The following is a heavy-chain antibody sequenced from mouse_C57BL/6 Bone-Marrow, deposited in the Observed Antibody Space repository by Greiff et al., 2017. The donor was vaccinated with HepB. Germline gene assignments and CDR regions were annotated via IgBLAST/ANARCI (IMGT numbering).Heavy chain of an antibody. D-gene: IGHD1-1*01. CDR3: ATYYGSRWWFAY. J-gene: IGHJ3*01. CDR2: IHPNSGST. CDR1: GYTFTSYW. V-gene: IGHV1-64*01. Sequence: QVQLQQPGAELVKPGASVKLSCKASGYTFTSYWMHWVKQRPGQGLEWIGMIHPNSGSTNYNEKFKSKATLTVDKSSSTAYMQLSSLTSEDSAVYYCATYYGSRWWFAYWGQGTLVTVSA.